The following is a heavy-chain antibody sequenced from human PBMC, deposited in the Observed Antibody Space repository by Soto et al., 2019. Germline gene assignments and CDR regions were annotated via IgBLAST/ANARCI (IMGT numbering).Heavy chain of an antibody. V-gene: IGHV3-72*01. J-gene: IGHJ4*02. Sequence: GGSLRLSCAASGFTFSDHYMDWVRQAPGKGLEWLGRTRNKANSYTTEYAASVKGRFIISRDNSESSLYLQMNSLKTEDTAVYYCVRAGYYSATRYYADCWGQGTLVTVSS. D-gene: IGHD3-3*01. CDR2: TRNKANSYTT. CDR1: GFTFSDHY. CDR3: VRAGYYSATRYYADC.